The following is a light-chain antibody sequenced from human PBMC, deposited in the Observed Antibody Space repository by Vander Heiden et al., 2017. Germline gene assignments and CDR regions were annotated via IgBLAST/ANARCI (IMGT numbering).Light chain of an antibody. J-gene: IGKJ4*01. Sequence: DIQITQSPSSLSASVGDRVTITCRASQSISSFLTWYQQKPGKAPKLLIYAASSLQSGVPSRFSGSGSGTDFTLTISSLQPEDFATYYCQQSYSTLGLTFGGGTKVEIK. CDR3: QQSYSTLGLT. CDR1: QSISSF. V-gene: IGKV1-39*01. CDR2: AAS.